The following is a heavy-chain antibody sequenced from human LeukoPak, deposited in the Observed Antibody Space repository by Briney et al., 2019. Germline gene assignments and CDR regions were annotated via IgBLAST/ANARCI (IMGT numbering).Heavy chain of an antibody. D-gene: IGHD6-25*01. Sequence: SETLSLTCGVSGGSITTSKWWSLVRQAPGKGLEWIGEIFHSGSTNYNPSLRSRVTILVDTSRNHFSLNVGSVTAADTAVYFCSVKFAAGKANWFDPWGQGTLVTVSS. CDR1: GGSITTSKW. V-gene: IGHV4-4*02. CDR2: IFHSGST. J-gene: IGHJ5*02. CDR3: SVKFAAGKANWFDP.